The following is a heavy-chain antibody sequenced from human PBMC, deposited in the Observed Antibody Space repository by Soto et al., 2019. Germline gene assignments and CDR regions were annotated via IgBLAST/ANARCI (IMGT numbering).Heavy chain of an antibody. CDR2: IYYSGST. V-gene: IGHV4-31*03. Sequence: PSETLSLTCTVSGGSISSGGYYWSWIRQHPGKGLEWIGYIYYSGSTYYNPSLKSRVTISVDTSKNQFSLKLSSVTAADTAVYYCARDNAYDYILTGYLSSWFDPWGQGTLVTVSS. CDR3: ARDNAYDYILTGYLSSWFDP. J-gene: IGHJ5*02. CDR1: GGSISSGGYY. D-gene: IGHD3-9*01.